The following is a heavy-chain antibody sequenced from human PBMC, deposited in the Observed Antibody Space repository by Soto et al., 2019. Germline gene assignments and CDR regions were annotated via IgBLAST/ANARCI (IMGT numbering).Heavy chain of an antibody. D-gene: IGHD6-19*01. Sequence: EERLVESGGGLVQPGGSLRLSCAASQFTFTTYWMHWVRQVPGKGLMWVSRITSDGTTYYADSVKGRFSISRDNAKDPLYLQMYDLRAEDTAVYYCVRDEEWLIGNLWGQGTLVNVS. CDR2: ITSDGTT. CDR1: QFTFTTYW. V-gene: IGHV3-74*01. J-gene: IGHJ5*02. CDR3: VRDEEWLIGNL.